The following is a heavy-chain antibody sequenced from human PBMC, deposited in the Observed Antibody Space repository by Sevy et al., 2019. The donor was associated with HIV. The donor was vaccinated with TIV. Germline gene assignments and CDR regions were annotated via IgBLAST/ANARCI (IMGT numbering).Heavy chain of an antibody. CDR2: FDPEDGET. V-gene: IGHV1-24*01. D-gene: IGHD2-15*01. CDR3: ATGLPGEYVDCSSCYSDYFAY. J-gene: IGHJ4*02. CDR1: GYTLIEFS. Sequence: ASVKVSCKVSGYTLIEFSMHWVRQAPGKGLEWMGGFDPEDGETIYAQRFQGRVTMTEDTSTDTAYMELSSLRSEDTAVYYCATGLPGEYVDCSSCYSDYFAYWGRGTLVTVSS.